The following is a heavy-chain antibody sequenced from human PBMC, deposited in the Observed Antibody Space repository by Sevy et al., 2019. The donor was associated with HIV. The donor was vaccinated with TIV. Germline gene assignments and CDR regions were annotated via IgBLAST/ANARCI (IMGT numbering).Heavy chain of an antibody. Sequence: GGSLRLSCAASGFTFSDYYMSWIRQAPGKGLEWVSYISSSGSTIYYADSVKGRFTISRDNDKNSLYLQMTSLRAEDTAVYYCARRWFGRWLQSVPYFDYWGQGTLVTVSS. D-gene: IGHD3-16*01. CDR1: GFTFSDYY. CDR2: ISSSGSTI. J-gene: IGHJ4*02. CDR3: ARRWFGRWLQSVPYFDY. V-gene: IGHV3-11*01.